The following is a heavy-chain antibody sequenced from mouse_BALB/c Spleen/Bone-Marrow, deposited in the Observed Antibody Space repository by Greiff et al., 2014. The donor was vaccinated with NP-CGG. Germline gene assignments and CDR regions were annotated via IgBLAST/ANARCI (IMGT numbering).Heavy chain of an antibody. CDR2: INPGSGGT. Sequence: VQLQQSGAELVRPGTSVKVSCKASGYAFTNYLIEWVKQRPGQGLEWIGVINPGSGGTNYNEKFKDKATLTADESSSTAYMQLSSLTSDDSAVYFCSRQTATFFDYGGQGTTLTVSS. J-gene: IGHJ2*01. CDR3: SRQTATFFDY. D-gene: IGHD1-2*01. V-gene: IGHV1-54*03. CDR1: GYAFTNYL.